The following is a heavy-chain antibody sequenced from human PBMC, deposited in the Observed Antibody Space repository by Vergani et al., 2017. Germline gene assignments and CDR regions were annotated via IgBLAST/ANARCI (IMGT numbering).Heavy chain of an antibody. J-gene: IGHJ5*02. V-gene: IGHV4-59*01. CDR1: GGSMSGYY. CDR3: GRVADFYGLGSRLLDL. D-gene: IGHD3-10*01. Sequence: QVRLQESGPGLVKPSETLSLPCSVSGGSMSGYYWSWIRQPQGKELEWIGSMYHSGSTNYNHSLGTRVTISGETSKNQFSVKLNSLTAADTAVYYCGRVADFYGLGSRLLDLWGQGILVTGSS. CDR2: MYHSGST.